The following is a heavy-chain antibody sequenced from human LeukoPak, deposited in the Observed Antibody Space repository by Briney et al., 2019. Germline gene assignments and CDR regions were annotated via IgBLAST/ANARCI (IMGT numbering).Heavy chain of an antibody. CDR3: ARYRDGDRDISLDI. V-gene: IGHV4-59*08. CDR1: GDSITSDY. Sequence: SETLSLTCTVSGDSITSDYWSWIRQRPGKGLEWIGFINNRGTTSYNPSLTSRVTISRDMSKNQFALKLSSVSAADTAVYYCARYRDGDRDISLDIWGQGTLVTVSS. D-gene: IGHD4-17*01. CDR2: INNRGTT. J-gene: IGHJ4*02.